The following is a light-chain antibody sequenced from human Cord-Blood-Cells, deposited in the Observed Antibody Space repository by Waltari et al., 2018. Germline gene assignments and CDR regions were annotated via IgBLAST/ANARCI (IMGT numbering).Light chain of an antibody. CDR3: AAWDDSLNGRWV. Sequence: QSVLTQPPSASGTPGQRVTISCSGSSSNIGSNTVNWYQQLPGTAPKLLIYSTNRRASGVPDRFSVSKSGTSASLAISGLQSEDEADYYCAAWDDSLNGRWVFGGGTKLTVL. V-gene: IGLV1-44*01. J-gene: IGLJ3*02. CDR1: SSNIGSNT. CDR2: STN.